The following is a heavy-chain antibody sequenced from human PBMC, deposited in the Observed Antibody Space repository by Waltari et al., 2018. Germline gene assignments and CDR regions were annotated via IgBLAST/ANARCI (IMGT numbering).Heavy chain of an antibody. CDR2: INHSGST. CDR1: GGSFSGYH. J-gene: IGHJ3*02. V-gene: IGHV4-34*01. Sequence: QVQLQQWGAGLLKPSETLSLTCAVYGGSFSGYHWSWIRQPPGKGLEWIGEINHSGSTNYNPSLKSRVTISVDTSKNQFSLKLSSVTAADTAVYYCARDSSSLDAFDIWGQGTMVTVSS. D-gene: IGHD6-6*01. CDR3: ARDSSSLDAFDI.